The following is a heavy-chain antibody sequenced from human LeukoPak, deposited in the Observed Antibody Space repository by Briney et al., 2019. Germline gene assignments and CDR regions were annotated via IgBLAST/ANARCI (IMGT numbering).Heavy chain of an antibody. J-gene: IGHJ4*02. CDR2: IYNSGST. CDR3: AGTPLNYYDSSGFYNSYFDY. Sequence: PSEPLSLTCTVSGGSISSYYWSWIRQPPGKGLEWIGYIYNSGSTNYNPSLKSRVTISPDTSKTQFSLKLTSVTAADTAVYYCAGTPLNYYDSSGFYNSYFDYWGQGTLVTVSS. D-gene: IGHD3-22*01. V-gene: IGHV4-59*03. CDR1: GGSISSYY.